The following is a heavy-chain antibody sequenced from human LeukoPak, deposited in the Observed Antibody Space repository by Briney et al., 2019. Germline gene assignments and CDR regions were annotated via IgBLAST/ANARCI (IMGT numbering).Heavy chain of an antibody. CDR1: GFTFSSYG. D-gene: IGHD3-3*01. CDR3: ARDPGSGYYPY. J-gene: IGHJ4*02. V-gene: IGHV3-23*01. CDR2: ISGSGGST. Sequence: PGGSLRLSCAASGFTFSSYGMSWVRQAPGKGLEWVSAISGSGGSTYYADSVKGRFTISRDNSKNTLYLQMNSLRAEDTALYYCARDPGSGYYPYWGQGTLVTVSS.